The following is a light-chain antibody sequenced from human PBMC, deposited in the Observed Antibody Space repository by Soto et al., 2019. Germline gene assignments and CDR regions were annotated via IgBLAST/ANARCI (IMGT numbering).Light chain of an antibody. CDR3: MQALQTPYT. Sequence: DIVMTQSPLSLPVTPGEPASISCRSSQSLLHSNGYNYLDWFLQKPGQSPQLLIYLGSNRASGVPDRISGSGSGTDFTLKISSVEDEDVGVYYCMQALQTPYTFGQGTKLEIK. CDR2: LGS. V-gene: IGKV2-28*01. J-gene: IGKJ2*01. CDR1: QSLLHSNGYNY.